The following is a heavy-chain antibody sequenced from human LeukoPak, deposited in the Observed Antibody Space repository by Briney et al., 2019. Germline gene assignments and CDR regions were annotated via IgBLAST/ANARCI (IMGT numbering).Heavy chain of an antibody. CDR1: GFTFSSFA. CDR2: ISGSGDST. D-gene: IGHD4-11*01. J-gene: IGHJ4*02. CDR3: ADSNYWYPVDY. V-gene: IGHV3-23*01. Sequence: GGSLRLSVAASGFTFSSFARGWVRQPPGRGLDWVSSISGSGDSTYYADSVKGRFTISRDNSKNTLYLQMNSLRAEDTALYYCADSNYWYPVDYWGRGTLVTVSS.